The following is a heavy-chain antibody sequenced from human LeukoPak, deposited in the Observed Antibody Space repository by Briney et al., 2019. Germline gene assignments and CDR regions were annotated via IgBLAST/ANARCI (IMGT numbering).Heavy chain of an antibody. D-gene: IGHD1-26*01. CDR2: INPSGGST. CDR3: ASLGVGARVDY. Sequence: ASVKVSCKASGYTFTSYYMHWVRQAPGQGLEWMGIINPSGGSTSYAQKFQGRVTMTRGTSTSTVYMELSSLRSEDTAVYYCASLGVGARVDYWGQGTLVTVSS. V-gene: IGHV1-46*01. CDR1: GYTFTSYY. J-gene: IGHJ4*02.